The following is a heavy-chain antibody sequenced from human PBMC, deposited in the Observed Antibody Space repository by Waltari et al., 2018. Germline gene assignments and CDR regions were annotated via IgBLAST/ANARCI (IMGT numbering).Heavy chain of an antibody. CDR1: GYTFPSYD. CDR3: ARAYSSSWYPRYYYYMDV. J-gene: IGHJ6*03. D-gene: IGHD6-13*01. CDR2: MNPNSGNT. V-gene: IGHV1-8*03. Sequence: QVQLVQSGAEVKKPGASVKVSCTASGYTFPSYDINWVRQATGHGLEWMGWMNPNSGNTGYAQKFQGRVTITRNTSISTAYMELSSLRSEDTAVYYCARAYSSSWYPRYYYYMDVWGKGTTVTVSS.